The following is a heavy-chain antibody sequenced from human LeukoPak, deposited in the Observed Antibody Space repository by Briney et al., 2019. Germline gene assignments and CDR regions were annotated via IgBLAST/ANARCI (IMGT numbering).Heavy chain of an antibody. Sequence: SETLSLTCTVSGGSISSSSYYWGWIRQPPGKGLEWIGSIYYSGSTYYNPSLKSRVTISVDTSKNQFSLKLSSVTAADTAVYYCARRGYSSSSVYYWGQGTLVTVSS. D-gene: IGHD6-13*01. V-gene: IGHV4-39*01. CDR1: GGSISSSSYY. CDR2: IYYSGST. CDR3: ARRGYSSSSVYY. J-gene: IGHJ4*02.